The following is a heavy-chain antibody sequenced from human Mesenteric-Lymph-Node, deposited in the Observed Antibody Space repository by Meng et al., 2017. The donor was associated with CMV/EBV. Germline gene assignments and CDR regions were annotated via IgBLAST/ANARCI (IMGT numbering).Heavy chain of an antibody. J-gene: IGHJ5*02. CDR2: IYPGDSDT. CDR3: ARFSLLRGFDP. V-gene: IGHV5-51*01. CDR1: GYSFTDYW. Sequence: GESLKISCKASGYSFTDYWVVWVRQLPGKGLEWMGSIYPGDSDTRYSPSFQGQVTVSADKSINTAYLQWSSLKASDSAMYYCARFSLLRGFDPWGQGTLVTVSS.